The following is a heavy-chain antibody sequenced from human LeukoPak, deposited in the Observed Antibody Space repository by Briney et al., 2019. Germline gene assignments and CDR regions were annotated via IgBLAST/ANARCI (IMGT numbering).Heavy chain of an antibody. D-gene: IGHD5-12*01. Sequence: GGSPRLSCAASGFTFSSYEMNWVRQAPGMGLEWISYISGGGSTIYYADSVKGRFTISRDNAKNSLYLQMNSLRADDTAVYYCARTGFATIDRLVYNYYAMDVWGKGTTVTVSS. J-gene: IGHJ6*04. CDR2: ISGGGSTI. CDR3: ARTGFATIDRLVYNYYAMDV. V-gene: IGHV3-48*03. CDR1: GFTFSSYE.